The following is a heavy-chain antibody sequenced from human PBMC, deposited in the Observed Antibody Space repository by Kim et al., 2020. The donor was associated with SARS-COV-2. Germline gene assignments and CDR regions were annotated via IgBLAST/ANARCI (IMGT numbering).Heavy chain of an antibody. Sequence: ASLKVSCKASGYTFTDYAMNWVRQAPGQGLEWMGWINTNTGNPTYAQGFTGRFVFSLDTSVSTAYLQINNLEAEDTAVYFCAKASITIIRGVANWFDPWG. CDR2: INTNTGNP. D-gene: IGHD3-10*01. CDR1: GYTFTDYA. J-gene: IGHJ5*02. V-gene: IGHV7-4-1*02. CDR3: AKASITIIRGVANWFDP.